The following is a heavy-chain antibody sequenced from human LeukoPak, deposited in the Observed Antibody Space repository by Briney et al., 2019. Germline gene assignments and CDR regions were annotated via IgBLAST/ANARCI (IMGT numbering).Heavy chain of an antibody. CDR1: GGSISSYY. Sequence: SETLSLTCTVSGGSISSYYWSWIRRPPGKGLEWIGYIYYSGSTNYNPSLKGRVTISVDTSKNQFSLKLSSVTAADTAVYYCARAGGYYDFWSGYYISVYFDYWGQGTLVTVSS. J-gene: IGHJ4*02. CDR2: IYYSGST. D-gene: IGHD3-3*01. CDR3: ARAGGYYDFWSGYYISVYFDY. V-gene: IGHV4-59*01.